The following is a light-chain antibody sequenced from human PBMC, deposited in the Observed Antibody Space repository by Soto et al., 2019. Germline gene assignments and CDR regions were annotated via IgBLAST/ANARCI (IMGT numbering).Light chain of an antibody. J-gene: IGKJ1*01. CDR2: GAS. CDR3: QQKGT. V-gene: IGKV3-20*01. CDR1: QSVSSSY. Sequence: DIVLTQSPGTLSLSPGDRATLSCRASQSVSSSYLAWYQQKPGQAPRLLIYGASSRATGIPDRFSGSGSGTDFTLTISRLEPEDFAVYYCQQKGTFGQGTKVEIK.